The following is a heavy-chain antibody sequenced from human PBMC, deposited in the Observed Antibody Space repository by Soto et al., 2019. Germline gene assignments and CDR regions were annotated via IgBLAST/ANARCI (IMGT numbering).Heavy chain of an antibody. CDR3: NGGYWTGGTCCSGYFHH. CDR1: GFTFSGAT. D-gene: IGHD2-15*01. Sequence: EVQLVQSGGGLVQPGGSLKLSCAASGFTFSGATVHWVRQAPGEGLQWVGRSRSEANDYATTYIASVKGRFTSSRDDSRNAAYLQMSDLTSVETAVYYCNGGYWTGGTCCSGYFHHWGQGALVTVSS. J-gene: IGHJ1*01. CDR2: SRSEANDYAT. V-gene: IGHV3-73*02.